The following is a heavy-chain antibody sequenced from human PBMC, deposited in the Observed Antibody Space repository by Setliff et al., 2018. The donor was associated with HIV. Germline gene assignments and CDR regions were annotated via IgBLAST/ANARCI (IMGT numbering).Heavy chain of an antibody. D-gene: IGHD6-19*01. CDR1: GSSISSNYY. V-gene: IGHV4-38-2*02. Sequence: ASETLSLTCTVSGSSISSNYYWAWIRQAPGKGLEWIGCIDASANTSYIPSIESRVTTSVETSKKQFSLRLTSVTAADTAVYYCARGVRDNSGWSSYYFYYWGQGTLVTVSS. J-gene: IGHJ4*02. CDR3: ARGVRDNSGWSSYYFYY. CDR2: IDASANT.